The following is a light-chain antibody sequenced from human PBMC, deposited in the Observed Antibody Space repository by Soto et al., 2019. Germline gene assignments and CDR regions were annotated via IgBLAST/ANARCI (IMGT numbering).Light chain of an antibody. J-gene: IGKJ1*01. CDR2: GAS. CDR1: QSVSSN. CDR3: QQYKSYWT. Sequence: EIVMTQSPSTLYVSPGERATLSCRASQSVSSNLAWYQQKPGQAPRLLIYGASTRATGIPARFSGSGSGTDFTLTISSLQSDDFATYYCQQYKSYWTFGQGTKVDIK. V-gene: IGKV3-15*01.